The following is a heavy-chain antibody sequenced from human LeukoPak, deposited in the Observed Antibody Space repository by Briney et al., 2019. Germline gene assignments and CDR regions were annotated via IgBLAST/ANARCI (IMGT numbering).Heavy chain of an antibody. D-gene: IGHD1-26*01. CDR1: GGSISSYY. CDR2: IYYSGST. CDR3: AGNSRGATTPDAFDI. J-gene: IGHJ3*02. V-gene: IGHV4-59*08. Sequence: PSETLSLTCTVSGGSISSYYWSWIRQPPGKGLEWIGYIYYSGSTNYNPSLKSRVTISVDTSKNQFSLKLSSVTAADTAVYYCAGNSRGATTPDAFDIWGQGTMVTVSS.